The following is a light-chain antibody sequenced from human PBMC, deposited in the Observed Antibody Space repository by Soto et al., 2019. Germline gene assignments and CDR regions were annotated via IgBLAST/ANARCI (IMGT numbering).Light chain of an antibody. Sequence: DIQMTQAPSSLPASVGDRVTITCRASQTIANYLTWYQQRPGKAPNLLISAASTLQSGVPSRFSGSGSGTDFTLTITSLQPEDFATYYCQQSYNTPRTFGQGTKVDIK. J-gene: IGKJ1*01. CDR1: QTIANY. V-gene: IGKV1-39*01. CDR3: QQSYNTPRT. CDR2: AAS.